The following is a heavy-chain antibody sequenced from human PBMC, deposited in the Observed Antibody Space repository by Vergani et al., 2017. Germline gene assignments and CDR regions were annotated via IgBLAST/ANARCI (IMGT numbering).Heavy chain of an antibody. V-gene: IGHV1-69-2*01. J-gene: IGHJ6*02. CDR1: GYTFTDHY. Sequence: EVQLVQSGAEVKKPVATMKISCKVSGYTFTDHYMHWVKQAPGKGLEWMGLVDPEDGETIYAEKVKGRVTIAADTSTDTAHLELSSLRSEDTAVYYCATPQTVTTGGMEVWGQGTTVIGSS. CDR3: ATPQTVTTGGMEV. CDR2: VDPEDGET. D-gene: IGHD4-17*01.